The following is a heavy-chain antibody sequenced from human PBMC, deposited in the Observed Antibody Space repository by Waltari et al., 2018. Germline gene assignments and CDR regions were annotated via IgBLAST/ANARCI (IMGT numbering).Heavy chain of an antibody. D-gene: IGHD6-25*01. Sequence: EVQLVKSGGGLVQPGGSLGLCGWVAGFSTHPVQSAYMSWVRQAPTGGLEWIGRIKTNSEGATTEFAAPLKGRFSISRDDSKKTLYLQLSSLEKDDTAVYYCVTDRGNFDYWGQGTLVTVSS. CDR2: IKTNSEGATT. J-gene: IGHJ4*02. CDR3: VTDRGNFDY. CDR1: GFSTHPVQSAY. V-gene: IGHV3-15*01.